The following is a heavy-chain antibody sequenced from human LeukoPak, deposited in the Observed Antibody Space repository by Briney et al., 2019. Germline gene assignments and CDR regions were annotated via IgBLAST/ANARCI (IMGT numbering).Heavy chain of an antibody. D-gene: IGHD6-19*01. Sequence: GGSLRLSCAASGFTFSSHAMSWVRQAPGKGLEWDSAISDRGDNKQYTDSVKGRLTISRDNSKNTLYLQMNSLRADDTAVYYCAKSSRYGTGWYGRIDYWGQGTLVTVS. CDR2: ISDRGDNK. V-gene: IGHV3-23*01. CDR3: AKSSRYGTGWYGRIDY. J-gene: IGHJ4*02. CDR1: GFTFSSHA.